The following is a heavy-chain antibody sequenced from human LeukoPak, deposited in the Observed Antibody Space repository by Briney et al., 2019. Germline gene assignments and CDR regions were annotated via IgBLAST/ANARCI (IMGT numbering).Heavy chain of an antibody. CDR2: IYYTGIT. CDR3: AGNYCSGGGCYVDY. J-gene: IGHJ4*02. CDR1: NDSISNYY. V-gene: IGHV4-59*01. D-gene: IGHD2-15*01. Sequence: SETLSLTCSVSNDSISNYYWTWIRQPPGKGLEWIGYIYYTGITNYNPSLKSRVTISVDTSKNQFSLKLSSVTAADTAVYYCAGNYCSGGGCYVDYWGQGTLVTVSS.